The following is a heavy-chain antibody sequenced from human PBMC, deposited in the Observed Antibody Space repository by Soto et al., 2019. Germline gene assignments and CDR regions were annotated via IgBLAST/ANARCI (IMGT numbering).Heavy chain of an antibody. V-gene: IGHV1-18*01. J-gene: IGHJ6*02. CDR2: ISPDNGNT. CDR1: GYTFTIYG. CDR3: VKGYWKGDV. D-gene: IGHD1-1*01. Sequence: ASVKVSCKASGYTFTIYGINWVRQAPGQGLEWMGWISPDNGNTNYAQKLQGRVTMTTDTSTSTAYMELRSLRDEDTAVYHCVKGYWKGDVWGQGTTVTVSS.